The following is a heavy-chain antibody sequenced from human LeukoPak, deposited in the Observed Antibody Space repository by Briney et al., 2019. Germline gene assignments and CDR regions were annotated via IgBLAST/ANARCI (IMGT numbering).Heavy chain of an antibody. Sequence: SSETLSLTCTVSGGSISSGDYYWSWIRQHPGKGLEGIGYIYYSGSTYYNPSLKSRVTISVDTSKNQFSLKLSSVTAADTAVYYCARALRDSYGDYVLDYWGQGTLVTVSS. V-gene: IGHV4-31*03. CDR3: ARALRDSYGDYVLDY. J-gene: IGHJ4*02. CDR2: IYYSGST. D-gene: IGHD4-17*01. CDR1: GGSISSGDYY.